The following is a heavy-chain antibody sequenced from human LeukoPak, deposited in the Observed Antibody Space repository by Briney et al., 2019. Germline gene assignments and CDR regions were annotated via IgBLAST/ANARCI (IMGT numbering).Heavy chain of an antibody. V-gene: IGHV3-74*01. Sequence: PGGSLRLSCAASGFTFSSYWMQWVRQAPGKGLVWVSRISSDGSTTDYADSVKGRFTISRDNAKNTVYLQMNSLRAEDTAVYYCASRYCSGGICSGDYWGQGTLVTVSS. CDR2: ISSDGSTT. J-gene: IGHJ4*02. D-gene: IGHD2-15*01. CDR3: ASRYCSGGICSGDY. CDR1: GFTFSSYW.